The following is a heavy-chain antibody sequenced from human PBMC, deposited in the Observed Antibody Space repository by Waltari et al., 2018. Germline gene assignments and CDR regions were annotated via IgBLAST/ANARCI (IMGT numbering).Heavy chain of an antibody. CDR1: GYTFTSYS. CDR2: IDPRGGDT. V-gene: IGHV1-46*01. J-gene: IGHJ3*02. CDR3: ARPESGYYEAFDI. D-gene: IGHD3-3*01. Sequence: QVQLVQSGAEVKKPGASVKVSCKTSGYTFTSYSMHWVRQAPGQGLEWMGMIDPRGGDTTYAQKFQGRVTLTRDTSTSTVYMGLSSLRSEDTAVYYCARPESGYYEAFDIWGQGTMVTVSS.